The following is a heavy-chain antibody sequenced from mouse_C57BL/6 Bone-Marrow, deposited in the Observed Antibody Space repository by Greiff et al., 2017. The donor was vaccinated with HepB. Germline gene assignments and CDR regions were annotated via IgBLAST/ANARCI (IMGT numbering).Heavy chain of an antibody. CDR2: IYPGSGST. D-gene: IGHD2-5*01. CDR3: ARSYYSTLYAMDY. CDR1: GYTFTSYG. J-gene: IGHJ4*01. Sequence: QVQLQQSGAELARPGASVKLSCKASGYTFTSYGISWVKQRTGQGLEWIGEIYPGSGSTNYNEKFKSKATLTVDTSSSTAYMQLSSLTSEDSAVYYCARSYYSTLYAMDYWGQGTSVTVSS. V-gene: IGHV1-81*01.